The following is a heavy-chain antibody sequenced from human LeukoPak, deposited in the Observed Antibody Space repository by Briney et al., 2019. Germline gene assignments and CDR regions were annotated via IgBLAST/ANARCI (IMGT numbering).Heavy chain of an antibody. D-gene: IGHD3-16*01. Sequence: SQTLSLTCAISGDXVSSNSAAWTWLRQSPLRGLEWLGRTYYRSKWYSEYAASVKSRITINPDTSKNQFSLQLNSVTPEDTAVYYCARDLSLRLDYWGQGTLVTVSS. CDR1: GDXVSSNSAA. CDR2: TYYRSKWYS. V-gene: IGHV6-1*01. CDR3: ARDLSLRLDY. J-gene: IGHJ4*02.